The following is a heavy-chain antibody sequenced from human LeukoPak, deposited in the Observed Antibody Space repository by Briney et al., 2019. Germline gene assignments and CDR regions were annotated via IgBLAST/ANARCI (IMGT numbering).Heavy chain of an antibody. CDR1: GGSFSGYY. D-gene: IGHD6-6*01. CDR3: ARGQISSSGYYFDY. V-gene: IGHV4-34*01. Sequence: SETLSLTCAVYGGSFSGYYWSLIRQPPGKGLEWIGEINHSGSTNYNPSLKSRVTISVDTSKNQFSLKLSSVTAADTAVYYCARGQISSSGYYFDYWGQGTLVTVSS. J-gene: IGHJ4*02. CDR2: INHSGST.